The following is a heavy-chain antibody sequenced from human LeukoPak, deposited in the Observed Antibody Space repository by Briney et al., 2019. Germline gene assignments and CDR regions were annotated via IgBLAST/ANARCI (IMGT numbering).Heavy chain of an antibody. D-gene: IGHD5-18*01. J-gene: IGHJ4*02. CDR2: IYRGGST. Sequence: PGGSLRLSCAASGFTVSSTYMGWVRQAPGQGLEWGSVIYRGGSTYYADSVKGRFTISRDNSKNTLYLQMDSLRAEDTAVYYCEARKYSNGFDYWGQGTLVTVSP. CDR1: GFTVSSTY. CDR3: EARKYSNGFDY. V-gene: IGHV3-53*01.